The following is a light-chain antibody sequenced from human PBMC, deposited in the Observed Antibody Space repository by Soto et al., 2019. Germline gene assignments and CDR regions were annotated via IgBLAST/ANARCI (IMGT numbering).Light chain of an antibody. CDR2: GAS. Sequence: EIVMTQSPATLSVSPGERATLSCRASQSVSSNLAWYQQKLGQAPRLLIYGASTRATGIPARLSGSGSGTQCTLTISSLHSEDFAVSYCQQYKNWPKFGQGTKVEIK. CDR1: QSVSSN. V-gene: IGKV3-15*01. CDR3: QQYKNWPK. J-gene: IGKJ1*01.